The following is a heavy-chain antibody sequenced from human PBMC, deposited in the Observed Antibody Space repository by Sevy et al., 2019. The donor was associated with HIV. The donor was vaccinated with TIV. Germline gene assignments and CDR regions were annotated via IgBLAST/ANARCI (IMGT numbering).Heavy chain of an antibody. D-gene: IGHD6-19*01. J-gene: IGHJ4*02. CDR2: INHSGST. V-gene: IGHV4-34*01. CDR1: GGSFSGYY. CDR3: ARGGPWLVLGPRYYFDY. Sequence: SETLSLTCAVYGGSFSGYYWSWIRQPPGKGLEWIGEINHSGSTNYNPSLKSRVTISVDTSKNQFSLKLSSVTAADTAVYYCARGGPWLVLGPRYYFDYWGQGTLVTVSS.